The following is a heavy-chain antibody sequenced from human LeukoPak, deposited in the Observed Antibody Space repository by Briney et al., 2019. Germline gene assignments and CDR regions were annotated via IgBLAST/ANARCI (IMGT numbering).Heavy chain of an antibody. CDR2: VHYTRSYSETT. V-gene: IGHV4-39*01. CDR1: SGSICSDALY. CDR3: VAEEYGTGSYYKSAF. Sequence: SETLSLTCTVSSGSICSDALYWGWLRQSPGKGVEWLGSVHYTRSYSETTYYNPSLKSRVTVSTDRSKTLRSLKLTSVTAADTAVYYCVAEEYGTGSYYKSAFWGKGALVTVSS. D-gene: IGHD3-10*01. J-gene: IGHJ4*02.